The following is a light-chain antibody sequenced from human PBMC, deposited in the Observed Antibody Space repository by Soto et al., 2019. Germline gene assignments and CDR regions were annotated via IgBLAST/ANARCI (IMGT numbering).Light chain of an antibody. CDR3: QQYHTSPPT. CDR2: WAS. Sequence: DIVMTQSPDSLAVSLGERATINCKSSQSVLYASNNKNYLAWFQLKPGQPPKLLIYWASTRESGVPDRFSGSGSGTDFTLTISSLQAEDEAVYACQQYHTSPPTFGQGTKLEIK. CDR1: QSVLYASNNKNY. J-gene: IGKJ2*01. V-gene: IGKV4-1*01.